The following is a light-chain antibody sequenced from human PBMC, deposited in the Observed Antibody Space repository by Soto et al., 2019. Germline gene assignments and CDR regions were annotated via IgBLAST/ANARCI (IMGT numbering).Light chain of an antibody. CDR2: AAS. V-gene: IGKV1-8*01. CDR1: QSISSY. CDR3: QQYYSYTALT. J-gene: IGKJ4*01. Sequence: AIRMTQSPSSLSSSTGDRVTITCRASQSISSYLAWYQQKPGKAPKLLIYAASTLQGGVPSRFSGSRSGTDFTLPISCLQSEDFATYYCQQYYSYTALTFGGGTKVEIK.